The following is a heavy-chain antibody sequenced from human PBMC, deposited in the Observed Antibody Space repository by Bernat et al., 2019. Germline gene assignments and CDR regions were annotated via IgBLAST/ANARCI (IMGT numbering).Heavy chain of an antibody. CDR1: GGSFSDYY. Sequence: QVQLQQWGAGLLKPSETLSLTCAVYGGSFSDYYWSWIRQPPGKGLEWIGEINHSGSTNYNPSLKSRVTISVEKSKNQLSLKLSSVTAADTAVYYCARNTSFGVVIDYWYFDLWGRGTLVTVSS. CDR2: INHSGST. D-gene: IGHD3-3*01. V-gene: IGHV4-34*01. J-gene: IGHJ2*01. CDR3: ARNTSFGVVIDYWYFDL.